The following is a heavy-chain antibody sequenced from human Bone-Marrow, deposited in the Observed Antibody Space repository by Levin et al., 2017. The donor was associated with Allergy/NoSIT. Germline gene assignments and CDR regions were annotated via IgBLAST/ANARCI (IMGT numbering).Heavy chain of an antibody. J-gene: IGHJ4*02. CDR2: IYYSGST. CDR3: ARRLWFGESPFDY. Sequence: PSETLSLTCTVSGASISSYYWSWIRQPPGKGLEWIGYIYYSGSTNNNPSLQSRVTISVDTSKNQFSLKLRSVTAADTAVYYCARRLWFGESPFDYWGQGTLVTVSS. V-gene: IGHV4-59*08. D-gene: IGHD3-10*01. CDR1: GASISSYY.